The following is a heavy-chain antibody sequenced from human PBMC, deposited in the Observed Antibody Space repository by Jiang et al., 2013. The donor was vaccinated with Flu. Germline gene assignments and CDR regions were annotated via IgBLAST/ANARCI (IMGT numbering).Heavy chain of an antibody. CDR2: IYYSGST. V-gene: IGHV4-39*01. CDR3: ARRAAVAGTHPFDY. D-gene: IGHD6-19*01. J-gene: IGHJ4*02. Sequence: LTCTVSGGSISSSSYYWGWIRQPPGKGLEWIGSIYYSGSTYYNPSLKSRVTISVDTSKNQFSLKLSSVTAADTAVYYCARRAAVAGTHPFDYWGQGTLVTVSS. CDR1: GGSISSSSYY.